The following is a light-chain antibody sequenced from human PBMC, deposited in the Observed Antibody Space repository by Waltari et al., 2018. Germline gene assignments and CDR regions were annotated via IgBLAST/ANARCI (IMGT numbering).Light chain of an antibody. CDR1: SSDIGGYNY. Sequence: QSALTQPASVSGSPGQSITLSCTGTSSDIGGYNYVSWYQQHPGKAPKLMIYDVTKWPSGVSNRFSGSKSGITASLTISGLQAEDEADYYCTSYTSTNTVIFGGGTKVTVL. J-gene: IGLJ2*01. CDR3: TSYTSTNTVI. CDR2: DVT. V-gene: IGLV2-14*03.